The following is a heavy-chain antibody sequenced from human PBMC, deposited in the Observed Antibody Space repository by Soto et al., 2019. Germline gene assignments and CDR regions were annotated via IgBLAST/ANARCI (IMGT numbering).Heavy chain of an antibody. CDR1: GFTFSSYG. V-gene: IGHV3-30*18. D-gene: IGHD3-10*01. Sequence: QVQLVESGGGVVQPGRSLRLSCAASGFTFSSYGMHWVRQAPGKGLEWVAVISYDGSNKYYADSVKGRFTISRDNSKNTLYLQMNSLRAEDTAVYYCAKDGVRFWFGELANYGMDVWGQGTTVTVSS. CDR3: AKDGVRFWFGELANYGMDV. CDR2: ISYDGSNK. J-gene: IGHJ6*02.